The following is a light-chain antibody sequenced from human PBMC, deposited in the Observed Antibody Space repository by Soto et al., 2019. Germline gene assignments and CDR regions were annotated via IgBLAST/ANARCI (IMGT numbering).Light chain of an antibody. CDR1: TGAVTGGHY. CDR3: LLSYSGARSGV. CDR2: DTS. J-gene: IGLJ1*01. Sequence: QAVVTQEPSLTVSPGGTVTLTCGSSTGAVTGGHYPYWFQQKPGQAPRTLIYDTSNKHSWTPARFSGSLLGGKAALTLSGAQPEDEAEYYCLLSYSGARSGVFGTGTKVTVL. V-gene: IGLV7-46*01.